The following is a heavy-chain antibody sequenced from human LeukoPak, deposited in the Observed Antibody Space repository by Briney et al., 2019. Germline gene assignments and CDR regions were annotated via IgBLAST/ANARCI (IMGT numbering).Heavy chain of an antibody. CDR1: GYSFDRYG. D-gene: IGHD3-22*01. J-gene: IGHJ3*02. V-gene: IGHV1-18*01. Sequence: GASVKVSCKASGYSFDRYGISCVRQAPGQGLEWLGWIGAFNGNTNYAQNLQGRVTMTADTSTTTAYMELRSLSSDDTAVYYCARDFLSYDGSENHFEDTFDIWGQGTMVTVSS. CDR2: IGAFNGNT. CDR3: ARDFLSYDGSENHFEDTFDI.